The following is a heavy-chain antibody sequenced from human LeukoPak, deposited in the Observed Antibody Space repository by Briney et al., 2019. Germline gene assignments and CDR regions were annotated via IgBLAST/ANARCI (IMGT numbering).Heavy chain of an antibody. Sequence: PSETLSLTCTVSGGSISSSSYYWSWIRQPAGKGLEWIGRIYTSGSTNYNPSLKSRVTMSVDTSKNQFSLKLSSVTAADTAVYYCARDGYSSGWPFDYWGQGTLVTVSS. V-gene: IGHV4-61*02. CDR3: ARDGYSSGWPFDY. CDR2: IYTSGST. CDR1: GGSISSSSYY. J-gene: IGHJ4*02. D-gene: IGHD6-19*01.